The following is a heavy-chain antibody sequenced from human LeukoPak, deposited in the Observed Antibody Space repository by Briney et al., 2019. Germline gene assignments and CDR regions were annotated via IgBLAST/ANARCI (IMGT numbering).Heavy chain of an antibody. V-gene: IGHV4-39*01. J-gene: IGHJ4*02. CDR2: IYYTGNT. D-gene: IGHD2-21*02. Sequence: PSETLSLTCTVSGASISGSSYSWGWIRQPPGKGLEWIGSIYYTGNTYYTPSLKSRVTISVDTSKNQFSLKLSSVTAADTAVFYCARMDSTAAYECWGQGTLVNVS. CDR1: GASISGSSYS. CDR3: ARMDSTAAYEC.